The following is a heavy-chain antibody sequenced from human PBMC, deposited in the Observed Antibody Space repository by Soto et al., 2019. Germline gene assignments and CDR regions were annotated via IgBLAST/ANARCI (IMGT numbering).Heavy chain of an antibody. CDR2: ISAYNGNT. J-gene: IGHJ5*02. V-gene: IGHV1-18*01. Sequence: QVQLVQSGAEVKKPGASVKVSCKASGYTFTSYGISWVRQAPGQGLEWMGWISAYNGNTNYAQKRQGRVTMTTDTSTSTAYMELRSLRSDDTAVYYCARDADEGYCSGGSCYDRLDWFDPWGQGTLVTVSS. D-gene: IGHD2-15*01. CDR1: GYTFTSYG. CDR3: ARDADEGYCSGGSCYDRLDWFDP.